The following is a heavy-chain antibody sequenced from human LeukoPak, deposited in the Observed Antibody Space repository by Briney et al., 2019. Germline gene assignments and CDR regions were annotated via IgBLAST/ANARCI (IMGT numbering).Heavy chain of an antibody. CDR3: ARVGTGEMIGAFDI. V-gene: IGHV3-7*03. CDR1: GFTFSNYW. J-gene: IGHJ3*02. Sequence: PGGSLRLSCAASGFTFSNYWMTWVRQAPGKGLEWVANIKKDGSEKNYVDSVKGRFTISRDNAKNSLYLQMNSLRAEDTALYHCARVGTGEMIGAFDIWGQGTMVTVSS. D-gene: IGHD7-27*01. CDR2: IKKDGSEK.